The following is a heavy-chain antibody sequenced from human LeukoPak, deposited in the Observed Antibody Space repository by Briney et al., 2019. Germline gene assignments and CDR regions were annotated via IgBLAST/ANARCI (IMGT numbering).Heavy chain of an antibody. Sequence: GGSLRLSCAASGFAFSSYWMSWVRQAPGKGLEWVANIRGDGSEIHYLGSVKGRFTISRDNAKNSLYLQMNSLRAEDTAVYYCARDQWWQFIAVAITPYFDCWGQGTLVTVSS. V-gene: IGHV3-7*01. J-gene: IGHJ4*02. CDR1: GFAFSSYW. D-gene: IGHD6-19*01. CDR3: ARDQWWQFIAVAITPYFDC. CDR2: IRGDGSEI.